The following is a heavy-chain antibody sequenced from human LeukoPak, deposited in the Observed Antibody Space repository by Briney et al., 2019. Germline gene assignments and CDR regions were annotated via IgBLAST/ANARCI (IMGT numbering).Heavy chain of an antibody. CDR2: IIPIFGTA. CDR3: ARDRRNWGYGNRSPYNWFDP. CDR1: GYSFTSNY. J-gene: IGHJ5*02. V-gene: IGHV1-69*13. Sequence: SVKVSCTASGYSFTSNYIHWVRQAPGQGLEWMGGIIPIFGTANYAQKFQGRVTITADESTSTAYMELSSLRSEDTAVYYCARDRRNWGYGNRSPYNWFDPWGQGTLVTVSS. D-gene: IGHD7-27*01.